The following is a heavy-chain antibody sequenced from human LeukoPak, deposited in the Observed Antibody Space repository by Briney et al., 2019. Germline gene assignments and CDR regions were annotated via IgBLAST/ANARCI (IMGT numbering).Heavy chain of an antibody. V-gene: IGHV3-7*01. D-gene: IGHD3-10*01. J-gene: IGHJ3*01. CDR3: ARDWCDSASYCRGAALDL. CDR1: RFTISNYY. CDR2: IKADGSAV. Sequence: GGSLRLSCAASRFTISNYYMSWVRQAPGKGLEWVANIKADGSAVNYVGTVVGRFTISRDNAKNSLYLQLNSLRAEDTAVYYCARDWCDSASYCRGAALDLWGQGTMVTVSS.